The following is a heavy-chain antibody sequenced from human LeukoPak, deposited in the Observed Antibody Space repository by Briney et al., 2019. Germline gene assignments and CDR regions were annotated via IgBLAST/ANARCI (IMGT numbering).Heavy chain of an antibody. J-gene: IGHJ6*03. CDR1: GGSISSDSYY. Sequence: PSETLSLTCTVSGGSISSDSYYWSWIRQPAGKGLEWIGRIYTSESTNYNPSLKSRVTISVDTSQSQFSLKLSSVTAADTAVYYCARENLYYYYIDVWGKGTTVTVSS. CDR3: ARENLYYYYIDV. V-gene: IGHV4-61*02. CDR2: IYTSEST.